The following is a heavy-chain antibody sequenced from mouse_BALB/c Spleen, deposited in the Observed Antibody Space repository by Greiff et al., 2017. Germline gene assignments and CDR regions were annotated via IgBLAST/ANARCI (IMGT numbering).Heavy chain of an antibody. D-gene: IGHD1-1*01. CDR1: GYTFTDYA. CDR2: ISTYYGNT. CDR3: ARGTTVVAKEAMEY. Sequence: QVQLQQSGPELVRPGVSVKISCTGSGYTFTDYAMHWVKQSHAKSLEWIGVISTYYGNTNYNQKFKGKATMTVDKSSSTAYMELARLTSEDSAIYYCARGTTVVAKEAMEYWGEGTSGTVSP. V-gene: IGHV1-67*01. J-gene: IGHJ4*01.